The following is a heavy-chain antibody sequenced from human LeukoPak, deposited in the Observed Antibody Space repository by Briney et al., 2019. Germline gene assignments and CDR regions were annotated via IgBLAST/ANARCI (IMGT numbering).Heavy chain of an antibody. CDR3: ARDSDYYGSGRLGGAFDI. V-gene: IGHV3-30*04. J-gene: IGHJ3*02. Sequence: GGSLRLSCAASGFTFSSYAMHWVRQAPGKGLEWVAVISYDGSNKYYADSVKGRFTISRDNSKNTLYLQMNSLRAEDTAVYYCARDSDYYGSGRLGGAFDIWGQGTMVTVS. D-gene: IGHD3-10*01. CDR2: ISYDGSNK. CDR1: GFTFSSYA.